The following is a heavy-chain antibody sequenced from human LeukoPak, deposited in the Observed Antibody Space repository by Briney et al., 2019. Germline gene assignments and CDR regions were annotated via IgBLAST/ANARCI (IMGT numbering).Heavy chain of an antibody. J-gene: IGHJ4*02. V-gene: IGHV3-23*01. Sequence: GGSLRLSCAASGFTFISYAMSWVRQAPGKGLEWVPAISGSGGSTYYADSVKGRFTISIDNSKNTLYLQMNSLRAEDTAVYYCARLLGGQQLPTGSCDFWGQGTLVTVSS. CDR2: ISGSGGST. CDR1: GFTFISYA. CDR3: ARLLGGQQLPTGSCDF. D-gene: IGHD6-13*01.